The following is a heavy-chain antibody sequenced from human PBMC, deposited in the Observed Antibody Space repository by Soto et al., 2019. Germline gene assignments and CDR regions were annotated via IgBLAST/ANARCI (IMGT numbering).Heavy chain of an antibody. CDR2: ITTGGGTI. V-gene: IGHV3-48*03. J-gene: IGHJ4*02. D-gene: IGHD2-2*01. CDR3: ARRKSVPAAWAFYFDY. CDR1: GFTFSSYE. Sequence: GGSLSLSCAASGFTFSSYEMNWVRQAPGKGLEWLSYITTGGGTIYYADSAKGRFTISRDNAKNSLYLQMKSLRAEDTAVYYCARRKSVPAAWAFYFDYWGQGALVTVS.